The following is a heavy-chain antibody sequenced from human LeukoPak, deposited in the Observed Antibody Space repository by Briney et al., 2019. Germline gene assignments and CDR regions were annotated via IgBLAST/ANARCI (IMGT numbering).Heavy chain of an antibody. D-gene: IGHD2-15*01. Sequence: GGSLRLSCAASGFTFSSQWMSWVRQAPGKGLEWVANVNQGGTEKYYVDSVKGRFTISRDNAKNSLYLQMNSLRAEDTAVYYCARASVAGRFDPWGQGTLVTVSS. V-gene: IGHV3-7*03. J-gene: IGHJ5*02. CDR3: ARASVAGRFDP. CDR2: VNQGGTEK. CDR1: GFTFSSQW.